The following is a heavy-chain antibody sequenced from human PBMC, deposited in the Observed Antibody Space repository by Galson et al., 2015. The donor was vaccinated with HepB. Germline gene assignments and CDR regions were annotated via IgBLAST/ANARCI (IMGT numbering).Heavy chain of an antibody. CDR2: ISYDGSKK. Sequence: SLRLSCAASGFTFSSYAMHWVRQAPGKGLEWVAVISYDGSKKYYADSVKGRFTISRDNSKNTLYLQMNSLRGEDTAVYYCATGPVVVVAATPFDYWGQGTLVTVSS. CDR3: ATGPVVVVAATPFDY. V-gene: IGHV3-30-3*01. D-gene: IGHD2-15*01. CDR1: GFTFSSYA. J-gene: IGHJ4*02.